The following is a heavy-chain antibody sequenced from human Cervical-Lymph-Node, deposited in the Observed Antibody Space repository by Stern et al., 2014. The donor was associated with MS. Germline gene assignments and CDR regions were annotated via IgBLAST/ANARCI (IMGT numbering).Heavy chain of an antibody. CDR1: GYTFTSYW. CDR2: IFPGGSDI. J-gene: IGHJ4*02. CDR3: ARQRYFDY. Sequence: VQLVQSGPEVKRPVESLKISCQASGYTFTSYWIGWVRQMPGKGLEWIAIIFPGGSDIRYSPSFQGQVTIPADKSSSTAYLQWNNLKASDTAIYYCARQRYFDYWGQGTLVTVSS. V-gene: IGHV5-51*01.